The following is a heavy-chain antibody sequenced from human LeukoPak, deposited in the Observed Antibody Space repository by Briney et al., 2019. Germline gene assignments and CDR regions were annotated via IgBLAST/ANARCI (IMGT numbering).Heavy chain of an antibody. D-gene: IGHD6-19*01. CDR1: GFTFSSYA. V-gene: IGHV3-23*01. Sequence: GGSLRLSCAASGFTFSSYAMTWVRQAPGKGLEWVSRISGSGAATYYADSVKGRFTISRDNSKNTLYLQMNSLRAEDTAIYYCAKSGSGWYRLDYWGQGTLVTVSS. J-gene: IGHJ4*02. CDR2: ISGSGAAT. CDR3: AKSGSGWYRLDY.